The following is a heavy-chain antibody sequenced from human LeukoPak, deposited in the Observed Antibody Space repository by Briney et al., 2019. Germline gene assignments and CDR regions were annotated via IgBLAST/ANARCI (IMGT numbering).Heavy chain of an antibody. J-gene: IGHJ4*02. D-gene: IGHD3-22*01. CDR1: GFTFTNYA. CDR2: ISGSGGST. CDR3: AKDKFTYYYDSSGTPSFDY. V-gene: IGHV3-23*01. Sequence: GGSLRLSCAASGFTFTNYAMNWVRQAPGRGLEWVSGISGSGGSTYYADSVKGRFTISRDNSKNTLYLQMNSLRAEDTAVYYCAKDKFTYYYDSSGTPSFDYWGQGTLVTVSS.